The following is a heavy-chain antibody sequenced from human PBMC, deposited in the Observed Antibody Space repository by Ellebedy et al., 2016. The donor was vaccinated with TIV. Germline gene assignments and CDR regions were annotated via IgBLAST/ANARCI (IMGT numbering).Heavy chain of an antibody. Sequence: GGSLRLSCAASGFTFSSYGMHWVRQAPGKGLEWVAAISYDGSNKYYADSVKGRFTISRDNSKNTLYLQMNSLRAEDTAVYYCAKLRLRDAFDIWGQGTMVTVS. CDR3: AKLRLRDAFDI. CDR2: ISYDGSNK. V-gene: IGHV3-30*18. J-gene: IGHJ3*02. D-gene: IGHD6-25*01. CDR1: GFTFSSYG.